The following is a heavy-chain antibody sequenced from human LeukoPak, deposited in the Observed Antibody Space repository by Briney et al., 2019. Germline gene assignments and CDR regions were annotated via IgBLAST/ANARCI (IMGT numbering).Heavy chain of an antibody. CDR3: AKGRHDYSNYDLGY. D-gene: IGHD4-11*01. CDR1: GFTFDDYA. Sequence: GGSLRLSCAASGFTFDDYAMHWVRHAPGKGPEWVSGISWNSGSIGYADSVKGRFTISRDNAKNSLYLQMNSLRAEDTALYYCAKGRHDYSNYDLGYWGQGTLVTVSS. V-gene: IGHV3-9*01. CDR2: ISWNSGSI. J-gene: IGHJ4*02.